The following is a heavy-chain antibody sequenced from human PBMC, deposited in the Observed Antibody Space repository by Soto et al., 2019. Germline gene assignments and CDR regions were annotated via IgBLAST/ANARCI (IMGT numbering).Heavy chain of an antibody. Sequence: RSLTCAVSGGSISSGGYSWSWIRQPPGKGLEWIGYIYHSGSTYYNPSLKSRVTISVDRSKNQFSLKLSSVTAADTAVYYCARGYCSGGSCYLFDYWGQGTLVTSPQ. CDR3: ARGYCSGGSCYLFDY. J-gene: IGHJ4*02. V-gene: IGHV4-30-2*01. CDR2: IYHSGST. CDR1: GGSISSGGYS. D-gene: IGHD2-15*01.